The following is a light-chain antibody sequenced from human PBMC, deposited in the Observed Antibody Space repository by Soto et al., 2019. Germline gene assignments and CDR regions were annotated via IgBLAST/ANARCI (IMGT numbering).Light chain of an antibody. CDR2: LNSDGSH. V-gene: IGLV4-69*01. J-gene: IGLJ2*01. CDR3: QTWGTGIQV. CDR1: SGHSSYA. Sequence: QSVLTQSPSASASLGASVKLTCTLSSGHSSYAIAWHQQQPEKGPRYLMKLNSDGSHSKGDGIPDRFSGSSSGAERYLTISCLQSEDEADYYCQTWGTGIQVFVGGTKLTVL.